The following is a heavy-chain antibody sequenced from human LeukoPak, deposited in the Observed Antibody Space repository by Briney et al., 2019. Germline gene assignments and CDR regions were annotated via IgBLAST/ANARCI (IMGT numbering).Heavy chain of an antibody. D-gene: IGHD4-23*01. CDR3: ARESGYGGNSFDY. V-gene: IGHV1-2*02. CDR1: GYTFTGYY. Sequence: ASVKVSCKASGYTFTGYYMHWVRQAPGQGLEWMGWINPNSGGTNYAQKFQGRVTMTRDTSISTAYMELSRLRSDDTAVYYCARESGYGGNSFDYWGQGTLVTVSS. J-gene: IGHJ4*02. CDR2: INPNSGGT.